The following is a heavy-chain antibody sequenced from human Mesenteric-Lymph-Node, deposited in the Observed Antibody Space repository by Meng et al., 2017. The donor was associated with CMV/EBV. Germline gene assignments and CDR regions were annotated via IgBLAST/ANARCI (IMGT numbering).Heavy chain of an antibody. CDR2: VHHSGTT. CDR1: GDSISNSTYY. D-gene: IGHD3-22*01. J-gene: IGHJ4*02. Sequence: QLQLQESGPGLVKPSETLSLSCIVSGDSISNSTYYWTWIRQPPGKGLEWIGSVHHSGTTYYNPSLRGRLTISVDTPANLFSLRLTTVTAADTATYYCARRGNYDSDYSEYWGQGTLVTVSS. CDR3: ARRGNYDSDYSEY. V-gene: IGHV4-39*01.